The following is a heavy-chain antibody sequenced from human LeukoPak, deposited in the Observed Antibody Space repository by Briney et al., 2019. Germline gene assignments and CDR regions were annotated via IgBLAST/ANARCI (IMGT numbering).Heavy chain of an antibody. CDR3: ATLVPAARWFDP. CDR2: IIPIFGTA. D-gene: IGHD2-2*01. J-gene: IGHJ5*02. V-gene: IGHV1-69*13. Sequence: SVKVSCKASGGTFSSYAISWVRQAPAQGLEWMGGIIPIFGTANYAQKFQGRVTITADESTSTAYMEPSSLRSEDTAVYYCATLVPAARWFDPWGQGTLVTVSS. CDR1: GGTFSSYA.